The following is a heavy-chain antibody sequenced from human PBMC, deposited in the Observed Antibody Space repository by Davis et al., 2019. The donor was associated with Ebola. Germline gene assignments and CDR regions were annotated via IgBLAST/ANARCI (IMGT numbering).Heavy chain of an antibody. CDR1: GGSFSGYY. V-gene: IGHV4-34*01. J-gene: IGHJ6*02. CDR3: ARGPTVVVMGLYYYYGMDV. Sequence: MPSETLSLTCAVYGGSFSGYYWSWIRQPPGKGLEWIGEINHSGSTNYNPSLKSRVTISVDTSKNQFSLKLSSVTAADTAVYYCARGPTVVVMGLYYYYGMDVWGQGTTVTVSS. D-gene: IGHD3-22*01. CDR2: INHSGST.